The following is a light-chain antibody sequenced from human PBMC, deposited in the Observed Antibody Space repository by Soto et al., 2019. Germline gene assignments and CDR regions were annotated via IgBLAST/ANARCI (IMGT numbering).Light chain of an antibody. CDR3: MKTLQTRT. CDR2: LGS. CDR1: QSLLHSSGSHY. V-gene: IGKV2-28*01. J-gene: IGKJ1*01. Sequence: DIVMTQSPLSLPVTPGEPASISCRSSQSLLHSSGSHYLDWYLQKPGQSPQLLIYLGSNRASGVPDRFSGSGSGTDFTLKISRVEAEDVGVYYCMKTLQTRTFGQGTKV.